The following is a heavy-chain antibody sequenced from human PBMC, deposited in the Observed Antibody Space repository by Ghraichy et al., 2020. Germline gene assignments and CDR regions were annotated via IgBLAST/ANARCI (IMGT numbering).Heavy chain of an antibody. Sequence: SETLSLTCAVYGGSFSGYYWSWIRQPPGKGLEWIGEINHSGSTNYNPSLKSRVTISVDTSKNQFSLKLSSVTAADTAVYYCARGSGTTFYYYGMDVWGQGTTVTVSS. V-gene: IGHV4-34*01. J-gene: IGHJ6*02. D-gene: IGHD1-7*01. CDR2: INHSGST. CDR1: GGSFSGYY. CDR3: ARGSGTTFYYYGMDV.